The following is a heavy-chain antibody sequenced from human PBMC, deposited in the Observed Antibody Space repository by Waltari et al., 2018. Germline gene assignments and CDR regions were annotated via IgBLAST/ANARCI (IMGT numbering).Heavy chain of an antibody. CDR1: GGSISIHY. CDR3: ARVGDYNGNPDY. D-gene: IGHD4-17*01. CDR2: VYTSGST. Sequence: QMQLQESGPGLVKPSETLSLTCTVSGGSISIHYWSWIRQPAGKGLEWIGRVYTSGSTNYNPSLKSRVTMSIDTSKNQFSLKLSSVTAADTAVYYCARVGDYNGNPDYWGQGTLVTVSS. J-gene: IGHJ4*02. V-gene: IGHV4-4*07.